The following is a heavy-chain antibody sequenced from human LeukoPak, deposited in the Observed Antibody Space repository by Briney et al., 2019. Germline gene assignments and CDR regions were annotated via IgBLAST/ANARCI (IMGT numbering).Heavy chain of an antibody. CDR2: IYYSGYT. D-gene: IGHD3-10*01. J-gene: IGHJ6*03. V-gene: IGHV4-59*01. CDR1: GGSISSYY. Sequence: SETLSLTCTVSGGSISSYYWSWIRQPPGKGLEWIGYIYYSGYTNYNPSLKSRVTISVDTSKNQFSLKLSSVTAADTAVYYCARTTMVRGTYYMDVWGKGTTVTVSS. CDR3: ARTTMVRGTYYMDV.